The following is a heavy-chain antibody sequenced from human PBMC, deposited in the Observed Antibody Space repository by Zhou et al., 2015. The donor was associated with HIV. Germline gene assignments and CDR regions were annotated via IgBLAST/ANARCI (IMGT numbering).Heavy chain of an antibody. V-gene: IGHV1-69*01. CDR3: ARDRGQQLTSEIYYYNAMDV. J-gene: IGHJ6*02. Sequence: QVQLVQSGAEVKKPGSSVKVSCKASGGTFNTYEISWVRQAPGQGLVWMGGIIPFFLAVNYAPQFQGRVTITADESTSTAYMEMSSLASEDTAIYYCARDRGQQLTSEIYYYNAMDVWGQGTTVTVSS. D-gene: IGHD6-13*01. CDR2: IIPFFLAV. CDR1: GGTFNTYE.